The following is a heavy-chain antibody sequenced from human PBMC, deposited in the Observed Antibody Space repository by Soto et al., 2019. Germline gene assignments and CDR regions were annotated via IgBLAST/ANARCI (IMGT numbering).Heavy chain of an antibody. CDR3: AKVAVPDGSGSYYSDY. D-gene: IGHD3-10*01. J-gene: IGHJ4*02. CDR1: GFTFSSYA. CDR2: ISGSGGST. V-gene: IGHV3-23*01. Sequence: GGSLRLSCAASGFTFSSYAMSWVRQAPGKGLEWVSAISGSGGSTYYADSVKGRFTISRDNSKNTLYLQMNSLRAEDTAVYYCAKVAVPDGSGSYYSDYWGQGTLVTVSS.